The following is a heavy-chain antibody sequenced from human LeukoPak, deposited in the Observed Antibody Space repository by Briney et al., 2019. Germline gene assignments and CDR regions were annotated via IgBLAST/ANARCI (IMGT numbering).Heavy chain of an antibody. CDR2: IYYSGST. J-gene: IGHJ6*03. V-gene: IGHV4-59*01. CDR1: GVSISSYY. CDR3: ARGVAGTDYYYYMDV. D-gene: IGHD6-19*01. Sequence: SETLSHTCTVSGVSISSYYWSWLRQPPGKGLEWIGYIYYSGSTNYNPSLKSRVTISVDTSKNQFSLKLSSVTAADTAVYYCARGVAGTDYYYYMDVWGKGTTVTVSS.